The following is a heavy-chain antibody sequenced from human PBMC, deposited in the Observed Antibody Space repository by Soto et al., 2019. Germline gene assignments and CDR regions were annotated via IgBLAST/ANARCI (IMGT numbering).Heavy chain of an antibody. CDR2: ISAYNGNT. CDR1: GYTFTSFG. CDR3: ARCGSGYCDAFDI. D-gene: IGHD3-22*01. J-gene: IGHJ3*02. V-gene: IGHV1-18*01. Sequence: ASVKVSCKTSGYTFTSFGIAWVRQAPGQGLEWMGWISAYNGNTNYAQKLQGRVTMTTDTSTSTAYMELRSLRSDDTAVYYCARCGSGYCDAFDIWGQGTMVTVSS.